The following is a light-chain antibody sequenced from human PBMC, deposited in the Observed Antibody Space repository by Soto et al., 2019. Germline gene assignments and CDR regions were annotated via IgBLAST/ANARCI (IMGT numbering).Light chain of an antibody. J-gene: IGLJ1*01. CDR2: DIN. V-gene: IGLV2-8*01. CDR1: ISDIGGYDF. CDR3: SSFAVSHIV. Sequence: QSALTQPPSASESPGQSVTISCTGTISDIGGYDFVSWYQQHPGKAPKLIIYDINKRPSGVPDRFSGSRSGNTASLTVSGLRAEDEADYYCSSFAVSHIVFGTGTKVTVL.